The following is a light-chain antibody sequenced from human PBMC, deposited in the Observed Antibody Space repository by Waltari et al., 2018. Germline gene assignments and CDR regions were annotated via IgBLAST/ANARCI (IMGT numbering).Light chain of an antibody. J-gene: IGKJ1*01. CDR3: QQYRNLWT. Sequence: DIQTTQSPSTLSASVGDRVTITCRASQSVSNWLAWYQQKPGKDTKVLIYKAYTLERGVPARFSGSGSGTEFTLTISSLQPDDFATYYCQQYRNLWTFGQGTKVEIK. CDR1: QSVSNW. CDR2: KAY. V-gene: IGKV1-5*03.